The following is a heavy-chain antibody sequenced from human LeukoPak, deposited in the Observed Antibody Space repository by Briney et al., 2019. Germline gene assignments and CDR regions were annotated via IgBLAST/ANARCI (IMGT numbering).Heavy chain of an antibody. J-gene: IGHJ6*02. D-gene: IGHD2-2*02. CDR1: GGTFSSYA. V-gene: IGHV1-69*04. CDR2: IIPIFGIA. Sequence: ASVKISCKASGGTFSSYAISWVRQAPGQGLEWMRRIIPIFGIANYAQKFQGRVTITADKSTSTAYMELSSLRSEDTAVYYCARDAGGCSSTSCYNYYYYGMDVWGQGATVTVSS. CDR3: ARDAGGCSSTSCYNYYYYGMDV.